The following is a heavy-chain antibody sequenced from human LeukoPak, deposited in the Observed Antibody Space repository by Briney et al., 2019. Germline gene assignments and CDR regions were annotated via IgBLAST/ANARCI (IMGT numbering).Heavy chain of an antibody. J-gene: IGHJ4*02. CDR1: GFTFSSYW. CDR2: IKQDGSEK. D-gene: IGHD6-13*01. V-gene: IGHV3-7*01. Sequence: GGSLRLSCAASGFTFSSYWMSWVRQAPGKGLEWVANIKQDGSEKYYVDSVKGRFTISRDNAKSSLYLQMNSLRAEDTAVYYCARGAYSSSWTPLDYWGQGTLVTVSS. CDR3: ARGAYSSSWTPLDY.